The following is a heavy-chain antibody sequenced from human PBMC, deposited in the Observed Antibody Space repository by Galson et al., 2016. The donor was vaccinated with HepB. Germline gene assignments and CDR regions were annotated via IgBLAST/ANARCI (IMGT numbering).Heavy chain of an antibody. Sequence: SLRLSCAASGFTFSSYSMNWVRQAPGKGLEWVSYISSSSSTIYYADSVKGRFTISRDNAKNSLYLQMNSLRDEDTAVYYCARDFFGIVVVPAAMAGGDNWFDPWGQGTLVTVSS. CDR1: GFTFSSYS. CDR2: ISSSSSTI. CDR3: ARDFFGIVVVPAAMAGGDNWFDP. J-gene: IGHJ5*02. V-gene: IGHV3-48*02. D-gene: IGHD2-2*01.